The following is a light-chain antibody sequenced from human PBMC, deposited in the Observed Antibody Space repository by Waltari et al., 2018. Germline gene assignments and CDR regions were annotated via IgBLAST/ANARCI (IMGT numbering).Light chain of an antibody. Sequence: DVEMTQSPLSLPVTLGQPASTSCRASQSLVHSDGNTYLQWFQQRPGQSPRRLIYKVSNRDSGVPDRFSGSGSGTDFTLKISRVEAEDVGVYYCMQGTHWPPYTFGQGTKLEIK. V-gene: IGKV2-30*02. CDR2: KVS. CDR3: MQGTHWPPYT. CDR1: QSLVHSDGNTY. J-gene: IGKJ2*01.